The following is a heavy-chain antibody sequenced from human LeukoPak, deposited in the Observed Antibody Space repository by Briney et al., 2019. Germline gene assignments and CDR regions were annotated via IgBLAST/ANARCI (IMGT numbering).Heavy chain of an antibody. J-gene: IGHJ4*02. Sequence: ASVKVSCKASGYTFTSYGISWVRQAPGQGLEWMGWISAYNGNTNYAQKLQGRVTMTTDTFTSTAYMELRSLRSDDTAVYYCARDMKRSSGYYPRLCYYRGQGTLITVSS. CDR1: GYTFTSYG. V-gene: IGHV1-18*01. CDR3: ARDMKRSSGYYPRLCYY. D-gene: IGHD3-22*01. CDR2: ISAYNGNT.